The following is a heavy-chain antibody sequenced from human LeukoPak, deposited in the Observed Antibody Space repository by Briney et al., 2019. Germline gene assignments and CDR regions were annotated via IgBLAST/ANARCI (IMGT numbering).Heavy chain of an antibody. J-gene: IGHJ3*02. V-gene: IGHV1-3*01. CDR3: ASSSGSYSDAFDI. D-gene: IGHD1-26*01. CDR1: GYTFTNYA. Sequence: GASVKVSCKASGYTFTNYAMHWVRQAPGQRLEWMGWVNAGNGNTKYSQKFQGRVTISRDTSASTAYMELSSLRTEDTAVYYCASSSGSYSDAFDIWGQGTMVTVSS. CDR2: VNAGNGNT.